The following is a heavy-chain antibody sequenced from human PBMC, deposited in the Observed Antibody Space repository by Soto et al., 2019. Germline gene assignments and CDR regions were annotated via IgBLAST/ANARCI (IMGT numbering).Heavy chain of an antibody. D-gene: IGHD1-1*01. CDR2: IYYTGIT. CDR3: ARGNEGLAY. CDR1: GGSVNHYY. J-gene: IGHJ4*02. V-gene: IGHV4-59*02. Sequence: SETLSLTCTVSGGSVNHYYWSWIRQPPSKGLDLIGYIYYTGITDYNPALTSRVTISVDTSKNQLALKLNAVTAADTAVYDGARGNEGLAYWGQGTLVTVSS.